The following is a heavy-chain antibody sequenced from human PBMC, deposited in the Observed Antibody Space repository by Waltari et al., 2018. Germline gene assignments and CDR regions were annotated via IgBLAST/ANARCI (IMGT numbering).Heavy chain of an antibody. CDR2: LPRTGRT. Sequence: QLHQSSPGLVQPSESLSLTCLVPGDSMSGSDFWSWIRQSPRKGLEWIGQLPRTGRTNYNPSLAGRVTVSIDTSNKQFSLTVSSPTAADTAIYYCARDRGRGLYLDSWGQGTLVTVSP. CDR3: ARDRGRGLYLDS. V-gene: IGHV4-4*02. J-gene: IGHJ4*02. CDR1: GDSMSGSDF. D-gene: IGHD2-15*01.